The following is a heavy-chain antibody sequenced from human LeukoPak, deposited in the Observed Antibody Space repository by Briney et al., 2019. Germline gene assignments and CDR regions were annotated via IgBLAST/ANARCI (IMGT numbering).Heavy chain of an antibody. Sequence: SQTLSLTCTVSGGSISSGSYYWSWIRQPAGKGLEWIGRIYTSGSTNYNPSLKSRVTISVDTSKNQFSLKLSSVTAADTAVYYCARSLRSSGWYWGYFQHWGQGTLVTVSS. D-gene: IGHD6-19*01. CDR3: ARSLRSSGWYWGYFQH. CDR1: GGSISSGSYY. V-gene: IGHV4-61*02. CDR2: IYTSGST. J-gene: IGHJ1*01.